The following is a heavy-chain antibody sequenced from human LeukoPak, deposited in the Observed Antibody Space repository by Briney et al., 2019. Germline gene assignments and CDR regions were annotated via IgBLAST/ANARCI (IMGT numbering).Heavy chain of an antibody. CDR3: ARSLRRYRGGSCYGFDY. J-gene: IGHJ4*02. V-gene: IGHV3-48*01. Sequence: PGGSLRLSCAASGFTFSSYSMNWVRQAPGKGLEWVSYISSSSSTIYYADSVKGRFTISRDNAKNSLYLQMNSLRAEDTAVYYCARSLRRYRGGSCYGFDYWGQGTLVTVSS. CDR1: GFTFSSYS. CDR2: ISSSSSTI. D-gene: IGHD2-15*01.